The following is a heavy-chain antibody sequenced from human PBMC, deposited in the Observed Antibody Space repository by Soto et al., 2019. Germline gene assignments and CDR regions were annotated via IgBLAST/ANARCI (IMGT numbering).Heavy chain of an antibody. CDR3: ASDLHGGSSGMDV. CDR1: GFTFSNYD. CDR2: ITTAGDT. Sequence: GGSLRLSCAASGFTFSNYDMHWVRQVTGKGLEWVSGITTAGDTYYPGSVKGRFTISREKAKNSLYLQMNSLSAGDTAVYHCASDLHGGSSGMDVWGQGTTVTVSS. V-gene: IGHV3-13*01. J-gene: IGHJ6*02.